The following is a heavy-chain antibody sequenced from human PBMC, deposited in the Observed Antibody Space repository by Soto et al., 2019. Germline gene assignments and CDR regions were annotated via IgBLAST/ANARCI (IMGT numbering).Heavy chain of an antibody. CDR3: ARGIAAAGPKLDY. J-gene: IGHJ4*02. CDR2: ISSATTTI. D-gene: IGHD6-13*01. V-gene: IGHV3-48*01. CDR1: GFTFSSYS. Sequence: EVQLVESGGGLVQPGGSLRLSCAASGFTFSSYSMNWVRQAPGKGLEWVSYISSATTTIYYADSVKGRFTISRDNAMNSLYLQMNSLRADDTAVYYCARGIAAAGPKLDYWGQGTLVTVSS.